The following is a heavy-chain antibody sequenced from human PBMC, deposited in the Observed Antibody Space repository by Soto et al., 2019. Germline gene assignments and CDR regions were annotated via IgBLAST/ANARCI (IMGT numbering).Heavy chain of an antibody. Sequence: SVKVSCKASGGTFGSYAISWVRQAPGQGLEWMGGIIPIFGTANYAQKFQGRVTITADESTSTAYMELSSLRSEDTAVYYCARDWGTEKGDYYYYYGMDVWGQGTTVTVSS. CDR2: IIPIFGTA. CDR1: GGTFGSYA. CDR3: ARDWGTEKGDYYYYYGMDV. D-gene: IGHD1-1*01. J-gene: IGHJ6*02. V-gene: IGHV1-69*13.